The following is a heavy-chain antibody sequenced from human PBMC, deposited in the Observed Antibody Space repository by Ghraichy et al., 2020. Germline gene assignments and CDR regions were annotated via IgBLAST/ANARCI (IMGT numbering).Heavy chain of an antibody. J-gene: IGHJ4*02. Sequence: GGSLRLSCAASGFTFSSYGMHWVRQAPGKGLEWVAVISYDGSNKYYADSVKGRFTISRDNSKNTLYLQMNSLRAEDTAVYYCAKDSDYDFWSGYYGNYYFDYWGQGTLVTVSS. CDR1: GFTFSSYG. D-gene: IGHD3-3*01. V-gene: IGHV3-30*18. CDR2: ISYDGSNK. CDR3: AKDSDYDFWSGYYGNYYFDY.